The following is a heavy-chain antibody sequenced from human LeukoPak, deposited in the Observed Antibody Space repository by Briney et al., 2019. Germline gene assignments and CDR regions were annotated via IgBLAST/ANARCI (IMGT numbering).Heavy chain of an antibody. Sequence: GESLQISCKGSGYSFTSYWIGWVRQMPGKGLEWMGIIYPGDSDTRYSPSFQGQVTISADKSISTAYLQWSSLKASDTAMYYCARIGIYYYYYMDVWGKGTTVTVSS. CDR3: ARIGIYYYYYMDV. J-gene: IGHJ6*03. CDR1: GYSFTSYW. V-gene: IGHV5-51*01. CDR2: IYPGDSDT.